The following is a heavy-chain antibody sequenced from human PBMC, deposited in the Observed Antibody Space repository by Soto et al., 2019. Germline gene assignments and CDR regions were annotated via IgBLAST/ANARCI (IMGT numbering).Heavy chain of an antibody. D-gene: IGHD2-21*01. V-gene: IGHV4-59*03. CDR1: GSSISSYY. Sequence: PSETLSLTCTVSGSSISSYYWSWIRQPPGKGLEWIGYIYYSGSTNYNPSLKSRVTISVDTSKNSVYLQMNSLKTEDTAVYYCTDCGRTSFDCWGQGTLVTVSA. J-gene: IGHJ4*02. CDR2: IYYSGST. CDR3: TDCGRTSFDC.